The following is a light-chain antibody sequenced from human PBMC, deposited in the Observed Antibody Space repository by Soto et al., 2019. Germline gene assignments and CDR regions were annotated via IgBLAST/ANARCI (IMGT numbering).Light chain of an antibody. CDR2: AAS. J-gene: IGKJ1*01. CDR1: QSISSY. CDR3: QQSYSTPPTT. Sequence: IQMTQSPSSLSASVGDRVTITCRASQSISSYLNWYQQKPRKAPKLLIYAASTLQSGVPSRFSSSGSATDFTLPISSLQPEDFATYYGQQSYSTPPTTFGQGTKVDIK. V-gene: IGKV1-39*01.